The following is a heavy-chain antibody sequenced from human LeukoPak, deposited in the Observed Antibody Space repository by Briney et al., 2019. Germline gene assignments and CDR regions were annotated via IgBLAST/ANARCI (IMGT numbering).Heavy chain of an antibody. CDR1: GITLSGYW. D-gene: IGHD3-16*01. V-gene: IGHV3-74*01. Sequence: GGSLRLSCAASGITLSGYWMHWVRQAPGKGLVWVSRINFDGSDTSYADFVKGRFTISRDNAKNTLFLQMNSLRAEDTAVYYCTRSLMDWGQGIRVTVFS. CDR2: INFDGSDT. J-gene: IGHJ4*02. CDR3: TRSLMD.